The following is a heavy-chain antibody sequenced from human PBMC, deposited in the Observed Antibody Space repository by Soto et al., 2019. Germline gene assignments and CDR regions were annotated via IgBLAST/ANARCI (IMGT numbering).Heavy chain of an antibody. CDR1: EHTFNTYE. J-gene: IGHJ4*02. D-gene: IGHD5-18*01. CDR3: ARGGYSSSFRFDY. V-gene: IGHV1-69*01. Sequence: QVQLLQSGAGVKKPGSSVRVSCKTSEHTFNTYEINWVRQAPGQGLEWMGGIFPFIGSTSYAQKFQGRLTITAVASTSTAYMDLSSLTSEDTAVYYCARGGYSSSFRFDYWGQGTLVTVSS. CDR2: IFPFIGST.